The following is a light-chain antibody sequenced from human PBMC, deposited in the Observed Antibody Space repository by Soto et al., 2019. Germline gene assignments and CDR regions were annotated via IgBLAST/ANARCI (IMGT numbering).Light chain of an antibody. CDR3: QHYNNWPPWT. V-gene: IGKV3-15*01. CDR2: GAS. Sequence: EIVMTQSPATLSVSPGERVTLSCRATQRVSSNLAWYQQRLGQAPRLLIYGASTRATGTPARFSGSGSGTEFTLTISTLQSEDFAIYYCQHYNNWPPWTFGQGTKVDIK. CDR1: QRVSSN. J-gene: IGKJ1*01.